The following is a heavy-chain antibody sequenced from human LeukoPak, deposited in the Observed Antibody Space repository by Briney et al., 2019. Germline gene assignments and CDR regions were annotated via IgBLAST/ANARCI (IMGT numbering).Heavy chain of an antibody. CDR1: GFNVRSNY. D-gene: IGHD2-15*01. CDR2: MYSGSST. CDR3: ARDRYCSGGNCYGDAFDI. V-gene: IGHV3-53*01. J-gene: IGHJ3*02. Sequence: PGGSLRLSCAASGFNVRSNYMSWVRQSPRKALEWVSIMYSGSSTDYADSVKGRFIISRDHSKNTLYLQMNSLRAEDTAVYYCARDRYCSGGNCYGDAFDIWGQGTMVTVSS.